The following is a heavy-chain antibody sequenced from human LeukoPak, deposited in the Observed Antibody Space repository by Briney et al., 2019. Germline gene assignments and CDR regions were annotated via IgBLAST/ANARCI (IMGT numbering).Heavy chain of an antibody. CDR1: GFTFSSYA. J-gene: IGHJ4*02. Sequence: GGSLRLSCAASGFTFSSYAMSWVRQAPGKGLEWVSAISGSGGSTYYADSVKGRFTISRDNSKNTLYLQMNSLRAEDTAVYYCAKDVQVSSSSQEGGFDYWGQGTLVPSPQ. V-gene: IGHV3-23*01. CDR2: ISGSGGST. CDR3: AKDVQVSSSSQEGGFDY. D-gene: IGHD6-6*01.